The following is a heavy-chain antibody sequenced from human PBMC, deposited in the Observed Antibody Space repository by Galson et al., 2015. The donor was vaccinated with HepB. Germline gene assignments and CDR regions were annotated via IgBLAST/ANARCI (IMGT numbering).Heavy chain of an antibody. CDR1: TFIFSTYS. CDR3: ARDAPRYDNSGYLPDY. CDR2: ISSSSSYI. D-gene: IGHD3-22*01. V-gene: IGHV3-21*01. Sequence: SLRLSCAASTFIFSTYSMNWVRQAPGKGLEWVSSISSSSSYIYYTDSVKGRFTISRDNAKNSLYLQMNSLRAEDTAVYYCARDAPRYDNSGYLPDYWGQGTLVTVSS. J-gene: IGHJ4*02.